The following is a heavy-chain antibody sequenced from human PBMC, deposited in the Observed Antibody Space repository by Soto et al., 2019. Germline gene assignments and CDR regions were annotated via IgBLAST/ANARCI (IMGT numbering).Heavy chain of an antibody. V-gene: IGHV1-3*01. CDR3: ARERAVSANFFDS. CDR1: GYTFTRFA. J-gene: IGHJ4*02. D-gene: IGHD2-15*01. Sequence: GASVKVSCKASGYTFTRFAIHWVRQAPGQGLEWVGWINAGSGSSRYSQNFQGRVTITRDTSASTAYMELSSLIFEDTGVYYCARERAVSANFFDSWGQGTLVTVSS. CDR2: INAGSGSS.